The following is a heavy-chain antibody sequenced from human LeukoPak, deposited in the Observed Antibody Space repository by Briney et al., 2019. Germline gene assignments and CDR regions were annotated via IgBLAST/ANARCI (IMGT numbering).Heavy chain of an antibody. D-gene: IGHD3-9*01. CDR3: ARSFAREYDILTGYYIGDY. V-gene: IGHV1-18*01. CDR2: FSAYDGNT. CDR1: GYTFTSNG. J-gene: IGHJ4*02. Sequence: ASVKVSCKASGYTFTSNGITWVRQAPGQGLEWMGWFSAYDGNTNSAQKLQGRLTMTTDTSTSTAYMELRSLRSDDTAVYYCARSFAREYDILTGYYIGDYWGQGTLITVSS.